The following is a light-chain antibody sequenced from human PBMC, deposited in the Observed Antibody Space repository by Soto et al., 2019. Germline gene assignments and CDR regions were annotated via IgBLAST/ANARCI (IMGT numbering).Light chain of an antibody. CDR2: DAS. CDR3: QQYNTWPRT. Sequence: EIVLTQSPGTLSLSPGERATLSCRASQSVGSSFLAWYQQKPGQAPRLLIYDASTRATGIPDRFSGSGSGTDFTLTINRLEHEDFEVYYCQQYNTWPRTFGPGTKVDIK. V-gene: IGKV3-20*01. CDR1: QSVGSSF. J-gene: IGKJ1*01.